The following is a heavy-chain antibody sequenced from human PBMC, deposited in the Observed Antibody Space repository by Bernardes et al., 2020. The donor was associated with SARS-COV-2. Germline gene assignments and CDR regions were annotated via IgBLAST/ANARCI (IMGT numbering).Heavy chain of an antibody. Sequence: VKVWRKASGYTFTGYYMHWVRQAPGQGLEWMGWINPNSGGTNYAQKFQGRVTMTRDTSISTAYMELSRLRSDDTAVYYCAKNIVVVPAAIRSDYYYGMDVWGQGTTVTVSS. D-gene: IGHD2-2*01. CDR1: GYTFTGYY. V-gene: IGHV1-2*02. CDR2: INPNSGGT. J-gene: IGHJ6*02. CDR3: AKNIVVVPAAIRSDYYYGMDV.